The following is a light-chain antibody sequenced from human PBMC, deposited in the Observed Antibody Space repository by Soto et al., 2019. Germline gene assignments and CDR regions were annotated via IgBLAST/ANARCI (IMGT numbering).Light chain of an antibody. V-gene: IGKV1-33*01. J-gene: IGKJ3*01. CDR3: QQYDTLRVT. Sequence: DIQMTQSPSSLSASVGARFTITSQASQDITNYLSWYQQKRGKAPNLKIDYGSNLETGVPSRFSGSGSGTHFTFTISCLQPEDIATYYCQQYDTLRVTFGPGTKVDIK. CDR1: QDITNY. CDR2: YGS.